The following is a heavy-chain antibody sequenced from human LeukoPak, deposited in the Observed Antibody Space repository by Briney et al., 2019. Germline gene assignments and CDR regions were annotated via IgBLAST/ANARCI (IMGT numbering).Heavy chain of an antibody. Sequence: GGSLRLSCAASGFTFSGYWMSWVRQAPGKGLEWVANIKQDGSEKYYVDSVKGRFTISRDNAKNSLYLQMNSLRAEDTAVYYCARDTTVREFDYWGQGTLVTVSS. CDR1: GFTFSGYW. CDR2: IKQDGSEK. V-gene: IGHV3-7*03. D-gene: IGHD4-17*01. J-gene: IGHJ4*02. CDR3: ARDTTVREFDY.